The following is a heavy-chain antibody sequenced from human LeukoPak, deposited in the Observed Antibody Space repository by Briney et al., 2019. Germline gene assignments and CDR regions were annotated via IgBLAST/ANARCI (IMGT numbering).Heavy chain of an antibody. Sequence: GGSLRLSCAASGFTFSSYGMSWVRQAPGKGLEWVSAISGSGGSTYYADSVKGRFTISRDNSKNTLYLQMNSLRAEDTAVYYCAKGAARVRGLYYFDYWGQGTLVTVSS. CDR1: GFTFSSYG. D-gene: IGHD3-10*01. V-gene: IGHV3-23*01. CDR3: AKGAARVRGLYYFDY. CDR2: ISGSGGST. J-gene: IGHJ4*02.